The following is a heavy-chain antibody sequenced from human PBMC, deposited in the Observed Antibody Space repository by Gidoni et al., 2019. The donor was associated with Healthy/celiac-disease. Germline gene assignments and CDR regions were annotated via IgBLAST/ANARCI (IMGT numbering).Heavy chain of an antibody. D-gene: IGHD6-6*01. CDR2: IDWDDDK. V-gene: IGHV2-70*01. CDR3: ARIGSIAAPGGYYYYYGMDV. CDR1: GFSLSTSGMC. J-gene: IGHJ6*02. Sequence: QVTLRESGPALVKPTQTLTLTCTFSGFSLSTSGMCVSWIRQPPGKALEWLALIDWDDDKYYSTSLKTRLTISKDTSKNQVVLTMTNMDPVDTATYYCARIGSIAAPGGYYYYYGMDVWGQGTTVTVSS.